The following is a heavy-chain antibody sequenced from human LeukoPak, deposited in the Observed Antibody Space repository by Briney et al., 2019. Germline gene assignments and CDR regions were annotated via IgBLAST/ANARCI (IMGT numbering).Heavy chain of an antibody. Sequence: SETLSLTCAVYGGSFSGYYWSRIRQPPGKGLEWIGEINHSGSTNYNPSLKSRVTISVDTSKNQFSLKLSSVTAADTAVYYCARGQAAAGQSQYYFDYWGQGTLVTVSS. CDR1: GGSFSGYY. J-gene: IGHJ4*02. V-gene: IGHV4-34*01. CDR3: ARGQAAAGQSQYYFDY. CDR2: INHSGST. D-gene: IGHD6-13*01.